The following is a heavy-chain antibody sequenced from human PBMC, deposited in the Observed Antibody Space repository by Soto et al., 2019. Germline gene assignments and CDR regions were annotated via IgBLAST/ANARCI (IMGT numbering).Heavy chain of an antibody. D-gene: IGHD6-19*01. V-gene: IGHV1-69*04. CDR2: IIPILGIA. J-gene: IGHJ5*02. CDR3: ARDRGGSGWSWWFDP. Sequence: GASVKVSCKASGGTFSSYTISWVRQAPGQGLEWMGRIIPILGIANYAQKFRDRVTITADKSTSTAYMELSSLRSADTAVYYCARDRGGSGWSWWFDPWGQGTLVTVSS. CDR1: GGTFSSYT.